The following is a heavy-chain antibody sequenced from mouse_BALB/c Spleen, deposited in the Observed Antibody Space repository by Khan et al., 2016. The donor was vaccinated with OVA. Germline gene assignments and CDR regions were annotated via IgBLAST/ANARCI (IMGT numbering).Heavy chain of an antibody. Sequence: VQLQQSGPELVEPGASVKMSCKASGYTFTNYVIHWVKQKPGQGLEWIGYINPDNAGTRYNEKFKDKATLTSDISSTSAYMELLSLTSEDSAVYYCAREASSLDFSFPYWGQGTLVTVSA. J-gene: IGHJ3*01. V-gene: IGHV1S136*01. CDR3: AREASSLDFSFPY. D-gene: IGHD1-1*01. CDR2: INPDNAGT. CDR1: GYTFTNYV.